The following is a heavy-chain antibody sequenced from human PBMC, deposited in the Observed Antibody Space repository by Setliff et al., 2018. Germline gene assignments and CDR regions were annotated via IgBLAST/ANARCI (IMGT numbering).Heavy chain of an antibody. CDR2: ISGSGDST. V-gene: IGHV3-23*01. D-gene: IGHD3-3*01. CDR3: ENGMFYDFWSNYPYYFGMDV. Sequence: PGGSLRLSCEASGFTFRTYEMIWVRQAPGKGLEWVSAISGSGDSTFYADSVKGRFTISRDNSKNTLYLQMNSLTAEDTAVYYCENGMFYDFWSNYPYYFGMDVWGQGTTVTVSS. CDR1: GFTFRTYE. J-gene: IGHJ6*02.